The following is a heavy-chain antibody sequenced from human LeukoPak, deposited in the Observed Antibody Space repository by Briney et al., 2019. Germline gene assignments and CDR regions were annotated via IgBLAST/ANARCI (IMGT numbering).Heavy chain of an antibody. Sequence: GGSLRLSCAASGFTFSSYAMHWVRQAPGKGLEWVAVISYDGSNKYYADSVKGRFTISRDNSKNTLYLQMNSLRAEDTAVYYCAKGGAKSSGWSAYYYYGMDVWGQGTTVTVSS. CDR2: ISYDGSNK. D-gene: IGHD6-19*01. CDR1: GFTFSSYA. J-gene: IGHJ6*02. V-gene: IGHV3-30*04. CDR3: AKGGAKSSGWSAYYYYGMDV.